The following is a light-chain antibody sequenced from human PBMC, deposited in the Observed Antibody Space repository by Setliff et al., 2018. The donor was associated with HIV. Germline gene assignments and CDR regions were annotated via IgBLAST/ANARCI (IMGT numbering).Light chain of an antibody. CDR3: SSYTTSSTLYV. V-gene: IGLV2-14*03. J-gene: IGLJ1*01. CDR1: RSDVGGYYS. CDR2: DVI. Sequence: QSALTQPASVSGSPGQSITISCTGSRSDVGGYYSVSWYQQHPGKAPKRMIYDVINRPSGFSNRFSGSRSGNTASLTISGLQVEDEADYYCSSYTTSSTLYVFGPGTKVTVL.